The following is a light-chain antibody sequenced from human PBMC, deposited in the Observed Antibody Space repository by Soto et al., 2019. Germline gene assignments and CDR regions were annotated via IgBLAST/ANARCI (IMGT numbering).Light chain of an antibody. Sequence: DIQMTQSPSSVSASVGDRVTITCRASQGVNSWLAWYQQKPGKAPKLLIYGASTLQSGVPSRFSGSGSGTNFTLTISSLQPEDFATYYCQQANTFPVTFGPGTKVDIK. CDR3: QQANTFPVT. CDR2: GAS. CDR1: QGVNSW. V-gene: IGKV1D-12*01. J-gene: IGKJ3*01.